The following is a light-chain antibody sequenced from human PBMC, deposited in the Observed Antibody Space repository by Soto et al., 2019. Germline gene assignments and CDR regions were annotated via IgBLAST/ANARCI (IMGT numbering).Light chain of an antibody. J-gene: IGKJ1*01. CDR3: QQYDSYPWT. CDR2: KAS. Sequence: DIQMTQSPSTLSASVGDRVTITCRASQRISSWLAWYQQKPGKAPNLLIYKASSLESGVPSRFSGSGSGTEFTLTISSLQPDDFATYYCQQYDSYPWTFGQGTEVEIK. CDR1: QRISSW. V-gene: IGKV1-5*03.